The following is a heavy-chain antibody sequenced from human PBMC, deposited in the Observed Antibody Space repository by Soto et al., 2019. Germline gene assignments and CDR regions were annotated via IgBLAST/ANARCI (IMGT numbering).Heavy chain of an antibody. V-gene: IGHV1-18*04. CDR2: INPYNANT. CDR1: GYTFTNHG. J-gene: IGHJ3*02. CDR3: ARDRVAGIWGDAFDT. D-gene: IGHD3-16*01. Sequence: QVQLVQSGTEVKKPGASVKVSCKTSGYTFTNHGINWVRQAPGQELEWMGWINPYNANTNYAQKRQGRVTMTTDTSTTTAYMYLRSLTSDDTSVYYYARDRVAGIWGDAFDTWGQGTVVTVSS.